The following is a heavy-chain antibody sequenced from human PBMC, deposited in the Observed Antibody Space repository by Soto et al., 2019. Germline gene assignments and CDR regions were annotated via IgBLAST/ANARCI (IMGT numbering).Heavy chain of an antibody. CDR2: ISGGGDIT. CDR3: AKQEGNSYGHEGY. Sequence: EVHLLESGGGLVQPGESLRLSCAASGFTFGSYAMSWVRQAPGKGLEWVSVISGGGDITYYAGSVKGRFTISRDNSKNTLYLQMSSRRVEDTAVYYCAKQEGNSYGHEGYWGQGTLVTVSS. J-gene: IGHJ4*02. V-gene: IGHV3-23*01. CDR1: GFTFGSYA. D-gene: IGHD5-18*01.